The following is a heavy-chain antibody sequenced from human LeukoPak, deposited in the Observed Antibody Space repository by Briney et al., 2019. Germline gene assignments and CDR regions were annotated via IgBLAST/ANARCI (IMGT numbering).Heavy chain of an antibody. CDR3: AKHGRRNPCRDYFDS. CDR2: IIGGSGRT. J-gene: IGHJ4*02. CDR1: GFTCSNYA. Sequence: GGSVSFTCAGSGFTCSNYALGWVRQAPGKGLEWVSTIIGGSGRTYYTDSVKGRFTISRDHSENTLYLQMNILRAEDTAVYHCAKHGRRNPCRDYFDSWGQGTLVTVSS. V-gene: IGHV3-23*01.